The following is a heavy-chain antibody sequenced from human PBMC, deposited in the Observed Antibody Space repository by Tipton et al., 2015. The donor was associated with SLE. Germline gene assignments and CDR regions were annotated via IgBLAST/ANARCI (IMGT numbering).Heavy chain of an antibody. CDR1: GFTFGDYA. CDR3: PKGGYSSGREYYLDY. D-gene: IGHD6-19*01. CDR2: ISGSGGSA. V-gene: IGHV3-23*01. Sequence: SLRLSCAASGFTFGDYAMTWVRQAPGKGLEWVSTISGSGGSAYYADSVKGRFTISRDNSKNTVYLQMKGLRVEDTAVYYCPKGGYSSGREYYLDYWGQGTLVTVSS. J-gene: IGHJ4*02.